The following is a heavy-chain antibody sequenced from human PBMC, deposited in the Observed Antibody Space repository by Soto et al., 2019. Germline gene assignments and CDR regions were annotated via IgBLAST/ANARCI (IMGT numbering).Heavy chain of an antibody. CDR3: ARVRLDRRYYDSSGYER. CDR2: IYYSGST. CDR1: GGSISSGDYY. V-gene: IGHV4-30-4*01. J-gene: IGHJ4*02. Sequence: PSETLSPTCTVSGGSISSGDYYWSWIRQPPGKGLEWIGYIYYSGSTYYNPSLKSRVTISVDTSKNQFSLKLSSVTAADTAVYYCARVRLDRRYYDSSGYERWGQGTLVTVSS. D-gene: IGHD3-22*01.